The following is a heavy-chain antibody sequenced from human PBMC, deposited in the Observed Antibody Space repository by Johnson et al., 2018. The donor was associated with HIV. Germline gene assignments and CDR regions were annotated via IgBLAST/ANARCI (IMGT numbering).Heavy chain of an antibody. CDR1: GFTFSSNW. J-gene: IGHJ3*02. CDR3: ASGEDYGGNYGALDI. CDR2: IKEDGSEK. Sequence: VQLVESGGGLVQPGGSLRLSCAASGFTFSSNWMNWVRQAPGKGLQWVANIKEDGSEKYYVDSVKGRFTISRDNAKNSLYLQMHGLRVEDTAVFYCASGEDYGGNYGALDIWGQGTMVTVAS. D-gene: IGHD4-23*01. V-gene: IGHV3-7*02.